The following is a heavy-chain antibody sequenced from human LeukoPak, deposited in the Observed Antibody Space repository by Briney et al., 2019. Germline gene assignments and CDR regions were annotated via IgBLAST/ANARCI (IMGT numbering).Heavy chain of an antibody. D-gene: IGHD5-24*01. Sequence: GGSLRLSCAASGFTFSTYWLSWVRQAPGKGLEWVANIKTDGSKTFYVDSVEGRFTISRDNAKNSLYLQMNSLRAEDTAVYYCARDGIDGYIDYWGQGTLVTVSS. V-gene: IGHV3-7*01. J-gene: IGHJ4*02. CDR2: IKTDGSKT. CDR1: GFTFSTYW. CDR3: ARDGIDGYIDY.